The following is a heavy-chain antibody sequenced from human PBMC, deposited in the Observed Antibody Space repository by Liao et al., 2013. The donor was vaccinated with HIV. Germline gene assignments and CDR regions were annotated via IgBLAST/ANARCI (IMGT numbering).Heavy chain of an antibody. Sequence: QVQLQQWGAGLLKPSETLSLTCAVYGGSFSGYYWSWIRQPPREGAWSGLGKVNHSGSTNYNPSLKRRVTMSVDTSKNQFSLKLTSVTAADTAVYYCARSPAPLDVVDDSSSVYYYMDVWGKGTTVTVSS. CDR1: GGSFSGYY. CDR3: ARSPAPLDVVDDSSSVYYYMDV. J-gene: IGHJ6*03. D-gene: IGHD3-22*01. V-gene: IGHV4-34*01. CDR2: VNHSGST.